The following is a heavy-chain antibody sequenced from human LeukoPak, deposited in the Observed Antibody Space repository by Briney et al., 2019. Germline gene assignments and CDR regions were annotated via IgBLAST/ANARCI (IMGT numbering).Heavy chain of an antibody. CDR1: GFTFSSYA. CDR2: ISTNGDRT. V-gene: IGHV3-64*01. D-gene: IGHD6-13*01. J-gene: IGHJ4*02. Sequence: GGSLRLSCAASGFTFSSYAMHWVRQAPGKGLEYVSVISTNGDRTYYANSVKGRFTISRDNSKNTLYLRMGSLRPEDMAVYYCARDKAAVGNDYWGLGTLVTVSS. CDR3: ARDKAAVGNDY.